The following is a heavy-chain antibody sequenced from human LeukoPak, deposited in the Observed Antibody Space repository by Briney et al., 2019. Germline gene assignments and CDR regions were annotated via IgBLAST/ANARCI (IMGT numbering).Heavy chain of an antibody. J-gene: IGHJ3*01. D-gene: IGHD3-22*01. V-gene: IGHV5-51*01. CDR1: GYRFNTYW. CDR3: ARPNITSYYDSRGYDAFDV. CDR2: IYPDDSDT. Sequence: GESLKISCKGSGYRFNTYWIVWVRQMPGKGLEWMGIIYPDDSDTRYSPSFQGQVTISADKSVSSAYLQWSSLKASDTAMYYCARPNITSYYDSRGYDAFDVWGRGTMVTVSS.